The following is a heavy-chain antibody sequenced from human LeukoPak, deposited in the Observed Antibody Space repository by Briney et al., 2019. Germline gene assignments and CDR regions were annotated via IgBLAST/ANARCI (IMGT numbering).Heavy chain of an antibody. CDR2: IYYIGST. J-gene: IGHJ4*02. CDR1: GGSISSDY. CDR3: ARVVGATGSSDY. Sequence: SETLSLTCTVSGGSISSDYWSWIRQPPGKGLEWIGYIYYIGSTNYNPSLKSRLTISVDTSKSHFSLKLSSVTAADTAVYYCARVVGATGSSDYWGQGTLVTVSS. D-gene: IGHD2-15*01. V-gene: IGHV4-59*01.